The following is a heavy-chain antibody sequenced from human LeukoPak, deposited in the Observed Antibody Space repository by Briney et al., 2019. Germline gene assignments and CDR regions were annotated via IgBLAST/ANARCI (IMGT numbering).Heavy chain of an antibody. D-gene: IGHD3-9*01. CDR3: AKAHYYDILTGRFDF. CDR1: GFTFDDYA. Sequence: PGGSLRLSCAASGFTFDDYAMHWVRQAPGKGREWVSGISWDSGSIGYADSVRGRFTIYRDNAKNSLYLQMNRLRAEDTALYYCAKAHYYDILTGRFDFGGQGTPVTVSP. J-gene: IGHJ4*02. CDR2: ISWDSGSI. V-gene: IGHV3-9*01.